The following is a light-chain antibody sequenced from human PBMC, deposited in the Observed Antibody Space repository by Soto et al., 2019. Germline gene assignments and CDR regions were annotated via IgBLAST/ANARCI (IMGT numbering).Light chain of an antibody. CDR2: GAS. CDR1: QSVSSSY. Sequence: EIVLTQSPGTLSLSPGERATLSCRASQSVSSSYLAWYQQKPGQAPSLLIYGASSRATGIPDRFSGSGSGTDFTLTISRLEPEDFAVYYCQQYGSSPTFSPGTKVDIK. J-gene: IGKJ3*01. V-gene: IGKV3-20*01. CDR3: QQYGSSPT.